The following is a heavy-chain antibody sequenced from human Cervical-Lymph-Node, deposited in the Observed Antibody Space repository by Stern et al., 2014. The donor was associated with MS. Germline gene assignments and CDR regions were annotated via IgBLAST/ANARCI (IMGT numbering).Heavy chain of an antibody. CDR1: GGTFSNYT. J-gene: IGHJ3*02. Sequence: QVQLVQSGAEVKKPGSSVKVSCKASGGTFSNYTISWVRQAPGQGLEWMGGILPIFGTADYAQTFQGSVKIPADEPRGTANMERSGLGSEDTAVYNGAREGAPAGAFDIWGQGTMVTVSS. CDR2: ILPIFGTA. V-gene: IGHV1-69*01. CDR3: AREGAPAGAFDI. D-gene: IGHD1-26*01.